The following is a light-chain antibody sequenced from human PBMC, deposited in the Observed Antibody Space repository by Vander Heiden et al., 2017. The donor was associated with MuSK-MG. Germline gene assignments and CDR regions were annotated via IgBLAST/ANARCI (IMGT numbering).Light chain of an antibody. V-gene: IGKV3-11*01. CDR2: DAS. CDR1: KSVSND. J-gene: IGKJ3*01. CDR3: QQRSNWPIT. Sequence: EIVLNQSPATLSLSPGERATLSCRASKSVSNDGAWYQQKPGQAPRLRINDASRFSGSGSGTDFTLTISSLEPEDFAVYYCQQRSNWPITFGHGTKVDIK.